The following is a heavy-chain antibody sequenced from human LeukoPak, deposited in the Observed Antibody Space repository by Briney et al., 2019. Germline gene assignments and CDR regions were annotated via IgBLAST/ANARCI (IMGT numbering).Heavy chain of an antibody. CDR2: IIPILGIA. CDR3: AREASPITMIVVVITRPGGAFDI. J-gene: IGHJ3*02. V-gene: IGHV1-69*04. D-gene: IGHD3-22*01. Sequence: GASVKVSCKASGGTFSSYAISWVRQAPGQGLEWMGRIIPILGIANYAQKFQGRVTITADKSTSTAYMGLSSLGSEDTAVYYCAREASPITMIVVVITRPGGAFDIWGQGTMVTVSS. CDR1: GGTFSSYA.